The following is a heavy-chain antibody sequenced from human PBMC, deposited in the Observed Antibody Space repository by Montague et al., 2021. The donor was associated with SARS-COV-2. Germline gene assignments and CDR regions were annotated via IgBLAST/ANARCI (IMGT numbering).Heavy chain of an antibody. D-gene: IGHD4-17*01. V-gene: IGHV6-1*01. Sequence: CAISGDSVSSDTAAWHWIRQSPSGGLEWLGRTNYRSKWTSDYATSVEGRISIDPDTSKNQFFLHLRSVTPEDTGVYYCVRDTGSAQAGFDAWGQGTLVTVPS. J-gene: IGHJ4*02. CDR1: GDSVSSDTAA. CDR3: VRDTGSAQAGFDA. CDR2: TNYRSKWTS.